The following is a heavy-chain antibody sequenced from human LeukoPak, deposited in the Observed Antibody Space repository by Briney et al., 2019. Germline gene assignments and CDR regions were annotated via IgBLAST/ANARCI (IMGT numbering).Heavy chain of an antibody. CDR3: AKDIVSSGSGTFDY. V-gene: IGHV3-43D*03. D-gene: IGHD6-19*01. CDR1: GFTFDDYA. CDR2: ISWDGGST. Sequence: GGSLRLSCTASGFTFDDYAMHWVRQAPGKGLEWISLISWDGGSTYYADSVKGRLTISRDNSNNSLHLQMNSLTTEDTAFYYCAKDIVSSGSGTFDYWGQGTLVTVSS. J-gene: IGHJ4*02.